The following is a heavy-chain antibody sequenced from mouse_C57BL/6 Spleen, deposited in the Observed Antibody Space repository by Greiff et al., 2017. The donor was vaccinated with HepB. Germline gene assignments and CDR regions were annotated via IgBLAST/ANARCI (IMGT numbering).Heavy chain of an antibody. Sequence: LQESGAELARPGASVKLSCKASGYTFTSYGISWVKQRTGQGLEWIGEIYPRSGNTYYNEKFKGKATLTADKSSSTAYMELRSLTSEDSAVYFCARGAYYSNYGRYFDVWGTGTTVTVSS. CDR1: GYTFTSYG. V-gene: IGHV1-81*01. D-gene: IGHD2-5*01. J-gene: IGHJ1*03. CDR3: ARGAYYSNYGRYFDV. CDR2: IYPRSGNT.